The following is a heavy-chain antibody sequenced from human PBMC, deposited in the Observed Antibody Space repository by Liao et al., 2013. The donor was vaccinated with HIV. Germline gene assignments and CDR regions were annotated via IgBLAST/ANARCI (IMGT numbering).Heavy chain of an antibody. V-gene: IGHV4-30-4*07. J-gene: IGHJ4*01. CDR1: GVSISSGDYY. D-gene: IGHD3-16*01. CDR2: VNHRGDT. CDR3: ARVMTVIDHSGIRGGVDFDF. Sequence: QVQLQESGPGLVKASQTLSLTCTVSGVSISSGDYYWSWIRQSQSKGLQWIGEVNHRGDTNYNPSLKTRVTISVDPSKQQFSLRVSSVTAADTALYYCARVMTVIDHSGIRGGVDFDFWGQEARSPS.